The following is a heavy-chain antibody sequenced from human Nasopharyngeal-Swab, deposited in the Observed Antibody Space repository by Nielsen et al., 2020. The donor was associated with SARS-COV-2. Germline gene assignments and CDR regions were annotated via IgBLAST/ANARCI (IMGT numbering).Heavy chain of an antibody. CDR1: GVTFSSYS. D-gene: IGHD3-16*02. CDR2: ISSSSSTI. Sequence: GGSLRLSCAASGVTFSSYSMNWVRQAPGKGLEWVSSISSSSSTIYYADSVKGRFTISRDNAKNSLYLQMNSLRAEDTAVYYCARGSPGDYVWGSYRWGYFDYWGQGTLVTVSS. CDR3: ARGSPGDYVWGSYRWGYFDY. J-gene: IGHJ4*02. V-gene: IGHV3-48*04.